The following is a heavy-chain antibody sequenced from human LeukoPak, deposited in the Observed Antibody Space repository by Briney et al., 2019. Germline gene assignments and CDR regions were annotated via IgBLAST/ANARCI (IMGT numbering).Heavy chain of an antibody. D-gene: IGHD3-16*01. J-gene: IGHJ3*02. CDR2: IYTSGST. CDR3: ARGDYDDAFDI. Sequence: PSQTLSLTCTVSGGSISSGSYYWSWIRQPAGKGLEWIGRIYTSGSTNYNPSLKSRVTISVDTSKNQFSLQLNSVTPEDTAVYYCARGDYDDAFDIWGQGTMVTVSS. V-gene: IGHV4-61*02. CDR1: GGSISSGSYY.